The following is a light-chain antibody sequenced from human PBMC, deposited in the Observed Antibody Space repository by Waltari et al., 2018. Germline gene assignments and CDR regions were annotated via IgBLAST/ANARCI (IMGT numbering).Light chain of an antibody. CDR3: QQYYSRRT. J-gene: IGKJ1*01. CDR2: SAT. V-gene: IGKV4-1*01. Sequence: DIVMTPSPDSLAVSLGETATISCKSHQSFLYSSNDKNYVAWYQQKPGQPPMLLIYSATPGESGVAERFSGSGSATDFTLTISRLPAEDVAVYYRQQYYSRRTFGQGTKLEIK. CDR1: QSFLYSSNDKNY.